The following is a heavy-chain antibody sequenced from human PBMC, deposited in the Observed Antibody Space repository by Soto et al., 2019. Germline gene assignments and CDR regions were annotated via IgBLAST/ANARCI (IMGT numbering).Heavy chain of an antibody. CDR2: ISSSGSTI. CDR3: ARESEDLTSNFDY. V-gene: IGHV3-48*03. Sequence: GGSLRLSCAASGFTFSSYEMNWVRQAPGKGLEWVSYISSSGSTIYYADSVKGRFTISRDNAKNSLYLQMNSLRAEDTAVYYCARESEDLTSNFDYWGQGTLVTVSS. J-gene: IGHJ4*02. CDR1: GFTFSSYE.